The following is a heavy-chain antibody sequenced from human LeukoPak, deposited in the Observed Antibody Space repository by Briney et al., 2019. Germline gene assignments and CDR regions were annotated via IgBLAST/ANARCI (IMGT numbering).Heavy chain of an antibody. V-gene: IGHV3-48*01. CDR3: ARDRHVPGLYYYYMDV. CDR2: ISSSSATI. D-gene: IGHD6-6*01. Sequence: PGGSLRLSCAASGFTFSNSWMSWVRQAPGKGLESISYISSSSATIFYADSVKGRFTISGDNDKNSLYLQMNSLRPEDTAVYFCARDRHVPGLYYYYMDVWGKGTTVTVSS. CDR1: GFTFSNSW. J-gene: IGHJ6*03.